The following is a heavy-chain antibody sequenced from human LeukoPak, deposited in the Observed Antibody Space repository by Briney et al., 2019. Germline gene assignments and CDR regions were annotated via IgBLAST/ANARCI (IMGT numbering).Heavy chain of an antibody. CDR1: GFTFCTCA. D-gene: IGHD3-22*01. CDR3: AKDGGSYSFQH. J-gene: IGHJ1*01. V-gene: IGHV3-23*01. Sequence: GGSLRLSCAASGFTFCTCARSWVRQAPGKGLEWVSGINDSGGRTYYADSVKGRFTISRDNSKNTLYLQMNSLRAEDTAVYYCAKDGGSYSFQHWGQGTLVTVSS. CDR2: INDSGGRT.